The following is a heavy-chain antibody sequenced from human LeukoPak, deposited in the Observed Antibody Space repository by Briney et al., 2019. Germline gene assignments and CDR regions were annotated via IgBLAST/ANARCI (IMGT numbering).Heavy chain of an antibody. Sequence: ASVKVSCKASGGTFSSYAISWVRQAPGQGLEWMGGVIPIFGTANFAQKFQGRVTTTADESTSTVYMELSSLRSEDTAVYYCARGLGGYNYYGMDVWGQGTTVTVSS. CDR2: VIPIFGTA. CDR3: ARGLGGYNYYGMDV. J-gene: IGHJ6*02. D-gene: IGHD3-10*01. V-gene: IGHV1-69*13. CDR1: GGTFSSYA.